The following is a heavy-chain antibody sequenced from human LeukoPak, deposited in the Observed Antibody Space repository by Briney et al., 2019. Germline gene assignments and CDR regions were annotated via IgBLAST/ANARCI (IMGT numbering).Heavy chain of an antibody. Sequence: PGGSRRLSCAASGFTFSDYYMSWIRQAPGKGLEWVSCISSSSSYTNYADSVKGRFTISRDNAKNSLYLQMNSLRAEDTAVYFCARGFTAGLDYWGQGTLVPVSS. CDR2: ISSSSSYT. D-gene: IGHD1-1*01. CDR1: GFTFSDYY. V-gene: IGHV3-11*05. J-gene: IGHJ4*02. CDR3: ARGFTAGLDY.